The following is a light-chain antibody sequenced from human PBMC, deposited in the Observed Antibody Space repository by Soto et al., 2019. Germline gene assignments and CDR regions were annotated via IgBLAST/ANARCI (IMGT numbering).Light chain of an antibody. CDR2: EVG. Sequence: QSALTQPASVSGSPGQTITISCTGTSSGIGSYNFISWYQQFPARAPKLIIYEVGHRPSGISDHFSGSKSGNTASLTISGIQAEDEAHYYCSASAMKDNRGSVLFGGGTKLTVL. CDR3: SASAMKDNRGSVL. V-gene: IGLV2-14*01. J-gene: IGLJ2*01. CDR1: SSGIGSYNF.